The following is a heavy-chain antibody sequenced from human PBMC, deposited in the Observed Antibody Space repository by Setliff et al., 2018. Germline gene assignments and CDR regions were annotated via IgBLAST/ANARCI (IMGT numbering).Heavy chain of an antibody. J-gene: IGHJ3*02. Sequence: GGSLRLSCAASGFTFSSYSMNWVRQAPGKGLEWVSYISSSSSTIYYADSVKGRFTISRDNGKNSLYLQMKSLRAEDTAVYYCARDSGPQWLGYDAFDIWGQGTMVTVSS. D-gene: IGHD3-22*01. CDR2: ISSSSSTI. V-gene: IGHV3-48*01. CDR1: GFTFSSYS. CDR3: ARDSGPQWLGYDAFDI.